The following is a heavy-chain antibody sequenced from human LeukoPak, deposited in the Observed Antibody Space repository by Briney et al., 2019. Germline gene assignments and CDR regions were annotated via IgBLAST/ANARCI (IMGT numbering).Heavy chain of an antibody. D-gene: IGHD6-6*01. Sequence: GGSLRLSCAASGFTFDTYWMSWVRQAPGKGLEWVANIKQDGSEEYYADSVRGRFTISRDNAKNSLYLQMNSLRAEDTAMYYCSNGIYSSSYWGQGTLVTVSS. V-gene: IGHV3-7*01. J-gene: IGHJ4*02. CDR2: IKQDGSEE. CDR1: GFTFDTYW. CDR3: SNGIYSSSY.